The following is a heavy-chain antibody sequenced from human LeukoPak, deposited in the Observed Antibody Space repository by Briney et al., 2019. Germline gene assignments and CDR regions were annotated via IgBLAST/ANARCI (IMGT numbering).Heavy chain of an antibody. J-gene: IGHJ6*04. D-gene: IGHD3-10*01. CDR2: INHSGST. Sequence: SETLSLTCAVHGGSFSGYYWSWIRQPPGKGLEWIGEINHSGSTNYNPSLKSRVTISVDTSKNQFSLKLSSVTAADTAVYYCARGRRSYYGSGSGMDVWGKGTTVTVSS. CDR3: ARGRRSYYGSGSGMDV. CDR1: GGSFSGYY. V-gene: IGHV4-34*01.